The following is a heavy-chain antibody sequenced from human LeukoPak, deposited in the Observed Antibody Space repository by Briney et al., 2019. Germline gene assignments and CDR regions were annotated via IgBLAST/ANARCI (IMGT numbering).Heavy chain of an antibody. V-gene: IGHV3-74*01. Sequence: PGGSLRLSCAASGFTFSSYWMHWVRQAPGKGLVWVSRINSDGSSTSYADSVKGRFTISRDNAKNTLYLQMNSLRAEDTAVYYCARDSLAAAGTGTFDYWGQGTLVTVSS. CDR2: INSDGSST. J-gene: IGHJ4*02. CDR3: ARDSLAAAGTGTFDY. CDR1: GFTFSSYW. D-gene: IGHD6-13*01.